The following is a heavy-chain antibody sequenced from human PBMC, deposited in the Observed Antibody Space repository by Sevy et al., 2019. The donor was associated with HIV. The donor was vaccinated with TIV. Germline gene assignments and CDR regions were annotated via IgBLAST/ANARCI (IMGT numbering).Heavy chain of an antibody. V-gene: IGHV3-30-3*01. CDR3: ARDSMITFGGVIVSDAFDI. CDR2: ISYDGSNE. Sequence: GGSLRLSCAASGFTVSSYAMHWVRQAPGKGLEWVTVISYDGSNEYYADSVKGRFTISRDNSKNTLYLQMNSLRAEDTAVYYCARDSMITFGGVIVSDAFDIWGQGTMVTVSS. CDR1: GFTVSSYA. D-gene: IGHD3-16*02. J-gene: IGHJ3*02.